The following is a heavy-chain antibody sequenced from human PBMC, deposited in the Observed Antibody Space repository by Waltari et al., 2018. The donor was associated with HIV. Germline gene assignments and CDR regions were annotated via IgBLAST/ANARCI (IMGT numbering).Heavy chain of an antibody. J-gene: IGHJ3*02. D-gene: IGHD3-10*01. CDR1: GFHFSSYE. Sequence: EVQVVESGGGWVQPGGSLSLSCAASGFHFSSYEMNWVRQAPGKGLEWVSYISSSGSTIYFADSVKGRFTMSRDNAKNSLYLRMNSLRAEDTAVYYCARAFMIRGTGAFDIWGQGTMVTVSS. CDR2: ISSSGSTI. V-gene: IGHV3-48*03. CDR3: ARAFMIRGTGAFDI.